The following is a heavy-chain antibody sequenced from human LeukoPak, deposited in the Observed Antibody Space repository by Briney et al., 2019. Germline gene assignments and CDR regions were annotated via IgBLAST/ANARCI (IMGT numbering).Heavy chain of an antibody. J-gene: IGHJ6*02. CDR3: ATTYYFDSTFMDV. V-gene: IGHV5-51*01. CDR1: GYTFSSYW. CDR2: IYPSDSNT. D-gene: IGHD3-22*01. Sequence: GESLKISCKGSGYTFSSYWIGWVRQMPGKGLEWMGFIYPSDSNTRYSPSFQGQVTISADKSISTAFLQWSSLKASDTAMYYCATTYYFDSTFMDVWGQGTTVTVSS.